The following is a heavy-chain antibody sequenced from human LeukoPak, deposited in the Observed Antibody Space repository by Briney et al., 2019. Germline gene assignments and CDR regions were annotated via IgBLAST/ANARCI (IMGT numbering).Heavy chain of an antibody. V-gene: IGHV1-2*02. D-gene: IGHD2-21*01. J-gene: IGHJ4*02. CDR3: ARGPNCGGDCYHFDY. Sequence: ASVKVSCKAFGYTFTGYYMHWVRQAPGQGLEWMGWINPNSGGTNYAQKFQRRVTMTRDTSINTAYMELSRLRSDDTAVYYCARGPNCGGDCYHFDYWGQGTLVTVSS. CDR1: GYTFTGYY. CDR2: INPNSGGT.